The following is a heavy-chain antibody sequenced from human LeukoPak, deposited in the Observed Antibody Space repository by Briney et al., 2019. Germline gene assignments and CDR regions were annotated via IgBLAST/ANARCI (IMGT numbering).Heavy chain of an antibody. V-gene: IGHV1-18*01. CDR2: ISACNGKS. CDR3: ARDLPRYCSSTSCPDYAFDI. J-gene: IGHJ3*02. Sequence: ASVKVPCKASCDTFTSYVISLGPQAPGQGLEWMGWISACNGKSNYAQKFQARVTITTDESTSTAYMELSSLRSEDTGVYYCARDLPRYCSSTSCPDYAFDIWGQGTMVTVS. D-gene: IGHD2-2*01. CDR1: CDTFTSYV.